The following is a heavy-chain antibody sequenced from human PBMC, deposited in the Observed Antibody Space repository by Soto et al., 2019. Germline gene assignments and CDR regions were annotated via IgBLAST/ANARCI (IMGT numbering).Heavy chain of an antibody. V-gene: IGHV3-15*07. J-gene: IGHJ5*02. CDR1: GFTFTNAW. CDR3: AVKGGSSKGWFDP. D-gene: IGHD6-6*01. Sequence: EVQLVESGGGLVEPGGSLRLSCAASGFTFTNAWMNWVLQSPGKGLEWVGRIKSKSDGGTTDYAAPVKGRFTVSRDDSENTLYLQMTRLKIEDTAVYYCAVKGGSSKGWFDPWGQGTLVTVSS. CDR2: IKSKSDGGTT.